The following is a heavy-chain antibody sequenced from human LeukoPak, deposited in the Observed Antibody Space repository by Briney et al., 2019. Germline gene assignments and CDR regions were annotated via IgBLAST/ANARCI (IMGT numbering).Heavy chain of an antibody. D-gene: IGHD3-9*01. Sequence: SGPTLVKPTQPLTLTCTFSGVSLSTSGVGVGWIRQPPGKALEWLALIYWNDDKRYSPSLKSRLTITTDTSKNQVVLTMTNMDPVDTATYYCAHLYYDILTGYRPSGDACDIWGQGTMVTVSS. CDR2: IYWNDDK. J-gene: IGHJ3*02. CDR3: AHLYYDILTGYRPSGDACDI. CDR1: GVSLSTSGVG. V-gene: IGHV2-5*01.